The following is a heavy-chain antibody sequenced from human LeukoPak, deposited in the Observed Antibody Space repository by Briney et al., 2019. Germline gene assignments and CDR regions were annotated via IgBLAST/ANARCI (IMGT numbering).Heavy chain of an antibody. CDR2: IKHSGST. Sequence: SETLSLICAVYGGSFSGYYWSWIRQSPGKGLEWIGEIKHSGSTNYNPSLKSRVTISVDTSKNQFSLNLSSVTAADTAVYYCARFAPAPNYYYSYYLDVWGKGTTVTVSS. CDR3: ARFAPAPNYYYSYYLDV. V-gene: IGHV4-34*01. J-gene: IGHJ6*03. CDR1: GGSFSGYY.